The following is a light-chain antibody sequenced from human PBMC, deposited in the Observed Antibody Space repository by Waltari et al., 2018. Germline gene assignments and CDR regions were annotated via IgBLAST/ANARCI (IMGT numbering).Light chain of an antibody. CDR2: YDD. CDR1: STNLGNNA. V-gene: IGLV1-36*01. Sequence: QSVLTQPPSVSEAPRQGVTIPCSGSSTNLGNNAVTWYQQLPGKAPKLLIYYDDLLPSGVSDRFSGSKSGTSASLAISGLQSEDEADYYCAAWDDSLNVWVFGGGTKLTVL. J-gene: IGLJ3*02. CDR3: AAWDDSLNVWV.